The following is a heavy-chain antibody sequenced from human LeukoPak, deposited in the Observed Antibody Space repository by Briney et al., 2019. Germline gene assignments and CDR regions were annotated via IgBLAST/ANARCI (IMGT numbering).Heavy chain of an antibody. Sequence: SETLSLTCTVSGGSISSYYWSWLRQPPGKELEWIGDISYSGGTIYKDSLKGRVTISVDTSKNQFSLKANSVTAADTAVYYCARQKLYFAPPMGFDYWGQGSLVTVSS. CDR3: ARQKLYFAPPMGFDY. CDR2: ISYSGGT. CDR1: GGSISSYY. D-gene: IGHD3-9*01. V-gene: IGHV4-59*01. J-gene: IGHJ4*02.